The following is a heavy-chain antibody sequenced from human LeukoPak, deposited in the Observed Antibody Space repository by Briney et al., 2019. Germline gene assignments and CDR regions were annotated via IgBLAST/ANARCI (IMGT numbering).Heavy chain of an antibody. D-gene: IGHD3-22*01. V-gene: IGHV3-23*01. CDR3: AKDLYYDSSGCGDY. J-gene: IGHJ4*02. CDR2: ISGSGGST. Sequence: GGSLRLSCAASGFTFSSYAMSWVGQAPGKGLEWVSAISGSGGSTYYADSVKGRFTISRDNSKNTLYLQMNSLRAEDTAVYYCAKDLYYDSSGCGDYWGQGTMVTVSS. CDR1: GFTFSSYA.